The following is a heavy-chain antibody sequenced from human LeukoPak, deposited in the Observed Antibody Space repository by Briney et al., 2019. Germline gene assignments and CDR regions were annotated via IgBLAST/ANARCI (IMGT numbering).Heavy chain of an antibody. V-gene: IGHV3-20*04. D-gene: IGHD4-17*01. J-gene: IGHJ3*02. CDR1: GFTFGDYG. CDR3: ARDLGYGDYVSALDI. CDR2: INWNGGTT. Sequence: GGSLRLSCAASGFTFGDYGMNWVRQAPGKGLEWVSGINWNGGTTGYADSVKGRFTISRDNVKNSLYLQMNSVRAEDTALYYCARDLGYGDYVSALDIWGQGTMVTVSS.